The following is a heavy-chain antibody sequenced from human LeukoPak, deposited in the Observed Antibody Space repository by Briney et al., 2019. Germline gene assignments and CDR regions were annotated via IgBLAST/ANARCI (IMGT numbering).Heavy chain of an antibody. CDR1: GYTFTGYY. D-gene: IGHD2-2*01. CDR3: ARYCSSTSGPWVAFDI. J-gene: IGHJ3*02. Sequence: ASVKVSCKASGYTFTGYYMHWVRQAPGQGLEWMGWINPNSGGTNYAQKFQGRVTMTRDTSISTAYMELSRLKSNETAVYYCARYCSSTSGPWVAFDIWAKGQWSPSLQ. V-gene: IGHV1-2*02. CDR2: INPNSGGT.